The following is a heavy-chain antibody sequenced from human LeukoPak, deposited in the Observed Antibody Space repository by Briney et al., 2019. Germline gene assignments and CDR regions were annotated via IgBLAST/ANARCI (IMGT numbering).Heavy chain of an antibody. J-gene: IGHJ5*02. CDR2: IYYSGST. CDR1: GGSISSHY. CDR3: ARELMDYDFWSGYYKDNWFDP. D-gene: IGHD3-3*01. Sequence: SETLSLTCTVSGGSISSHYWSWIRQPPGKGLEWIGHIYYSGSTNYIPSLKSRVTTSVDTSKNQFSLKLSSVTAADTAVYYCARELMDYDFWSGYYKDNWFDPWGQGTLVTVSS. V-gene: IGHV4-59*11.